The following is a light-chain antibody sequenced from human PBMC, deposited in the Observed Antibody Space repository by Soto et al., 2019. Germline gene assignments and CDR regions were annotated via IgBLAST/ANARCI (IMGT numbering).Light chain of an antibody. CDR1: QSVRSNH. J-gene: IGKJ2*01. CDR3: QQYGSSPRT. V-gene: IGKV3-20*01. CDR2: DAS. Sequence: EIVLTQSPGTLSLSPGERATLSCRASQSVRSNHLAWYQPKPGQAPRLLIYDASSRATGIPDRFSGSGSGTDFTLTISRLEPEDFAVYYCQQYGSSPRTFGRGTKLEI.